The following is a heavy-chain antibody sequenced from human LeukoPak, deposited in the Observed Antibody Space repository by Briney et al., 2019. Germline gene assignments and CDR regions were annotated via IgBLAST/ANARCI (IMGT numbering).Heavy chain of an antibody. CDR3: ARGRYSYGDDY. Sequence: SETLSLTRTVSGGSISSYYWSWIRQPPGKGLEWIGYIYTSGSTNYNPSLKSRVTISVDTSKNQFSLKLSSVTAADTAVYYCARGRYSYGDDYWGQGTLVTVSS. CDR1: GGSISSYY. D-gene: IGHD5-18*01. V-gene: IGHV4-4*09. J-gene: IGHJ4*02. CDR2: IYTSGST.